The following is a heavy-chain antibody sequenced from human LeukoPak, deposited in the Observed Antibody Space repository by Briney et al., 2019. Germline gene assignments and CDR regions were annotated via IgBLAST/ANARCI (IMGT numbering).Heavy chain of an antibody. CDR2: INTNKGVT. CDR1: GLTCTGVK. CDR3: TKYLLSKWFDP. D-gene: IGHD2-21*01. V-gene: IGHV1-2*02. J-gene: IGHJ5*02. Sequence: ASVKVSSVASGLTCTGVKQIHWVRQAPGQGSEWMVWINTNKGVTDYARKFQGRVTMPRDKSNSTAYMELYRLTSDDKARYYCTKYLLSKWFDPWGQGTLVTVSS.